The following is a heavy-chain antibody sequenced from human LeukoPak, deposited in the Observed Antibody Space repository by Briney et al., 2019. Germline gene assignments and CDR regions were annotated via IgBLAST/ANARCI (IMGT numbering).Heavy chain of an antibody. CDR3: ARAPGDIVVVPAAILDY. J-gene: IGHJ4*02. CDR2: ISAYNGNT. CDR1: GYTFTSYG. D-gene: IGHD2-2*01. Sequence: ASVKVSCKASGYTFTSYGISWVRQAPGQGLEWMGWISAYNGNTNYAQKLQGRVTMTADTSTSTAYMELRSLRSDDTAVYYCARAPGDIVVVPAAILDYWGQGTLVTVSS. V-gene: IGHV1-18*01.